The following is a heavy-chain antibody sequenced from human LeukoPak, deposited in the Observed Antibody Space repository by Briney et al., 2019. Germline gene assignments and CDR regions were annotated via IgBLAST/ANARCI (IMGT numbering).Heavy chain of an antibody. CDR2: INHSGST. D-gene: IGHD6-6*01. Sequence: SETLSLTCAVYGGSFSGYYWSWIRQPPKEGLERIGDINHSGSTNYNASLQSRVTMSVDTSKNQFSLKMNSVTAADTALYYCARRKEYVGWFDTWGQGTLVTFSS. CDR1: GGSFSGYY. CDR3: ARRKEYVGWFDT. V-gene: IGHV4-34*01. J-gene: IGHJ5*02.